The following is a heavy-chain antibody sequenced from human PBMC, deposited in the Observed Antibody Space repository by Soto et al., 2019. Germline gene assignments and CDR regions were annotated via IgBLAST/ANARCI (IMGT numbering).Heavy chain of an antibody. CDR2: ISTSGSNK. CDR3: ARGAWFDP. J-gene: IGHJ5*02. Sequence: GGSLRLSCAASGFTFNDYFMSWIRQAPGKGLEWVSYISTSGSNKYYADSVKGRFTVSRDNAKKSLYLQMNSLRAEDTAMYYCARGAWFDPWGPGTPVTVSS. V-gene: IGHV3-11*01. CDR1: GFTFNDYF.